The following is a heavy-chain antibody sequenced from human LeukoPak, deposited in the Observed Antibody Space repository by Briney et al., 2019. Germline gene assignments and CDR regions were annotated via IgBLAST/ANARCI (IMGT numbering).Heavy chain of an antibody. CDR3: AKAHDYDFWSAFDS. CDR2: ISGSGGTI. D-gene: IGHD3-3*01. Sequence: GGSLRLSCSASGFTFSTYAMNWVRQAPGKGLEWVSFISGSGGTIYYADSVKGRFTISRDNSENTLYLQMNSLRAGDAAAYYCAKAHDYDFWSAFDSWGQGTLVTVFS. J-gene: IGHJ4*02. CDR1: GFTFSTYA. V-gene: IGHV3-23*01.